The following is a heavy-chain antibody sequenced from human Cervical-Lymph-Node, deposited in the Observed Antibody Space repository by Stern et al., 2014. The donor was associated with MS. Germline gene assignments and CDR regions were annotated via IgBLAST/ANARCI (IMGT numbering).Heavy chain of an antibody. CDR1: GGSISSGSYY. CDR3: ARDPPLTLKGAFDI. J-gene: IGHJ3*02. Sequence: QLQLQESGPGLVKPSQTLSLTCTVSGGSISSGSYYWTWIRQPAGKGLEWIGHIYSTGSTKYNPSLKRRVTISGDTSKNQFSLNRRSVTAADTAVYYCARDPPLTLKGAFDIWGQGTMVTVSS. CDR2: IYSTGST. V-gene: IGHV4-61*02. D-gene: IGHD2-21*02.